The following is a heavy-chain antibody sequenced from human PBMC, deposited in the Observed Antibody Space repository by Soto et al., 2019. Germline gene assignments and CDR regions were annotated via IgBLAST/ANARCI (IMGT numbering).Heavy chain of an antibody. Sequence: PGGSLRLSCAASGFTFSSYAMHWVRQAPGKGLEWVAVISYDGSNKYYADSVKGRFTISRDNSKNTLYLQMNSLRAEDTAVYYCARETYYDILTGWGTVGDFDYWGQGTLVTVSS. D-gene: IGHD3-9*01. CDR2: ISYDGSNK. CDR1: GFTFSSYA. CDR3: ARETYYDILTGWGTVGDFDY. V-gene: IGHV3-30-3*01. J-gene: IGHJ4*02.